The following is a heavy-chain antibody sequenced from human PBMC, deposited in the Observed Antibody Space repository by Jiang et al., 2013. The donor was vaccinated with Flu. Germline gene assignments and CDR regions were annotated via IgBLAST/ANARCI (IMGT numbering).Heavy chain of an antibody. CDR2: IYYSGST. CDR1: GGSINSYY. V-gene: IGHV4-59*01. Sequence: GSGLVKPSETLSLTCTVSGGSINSYYWSWIRQPPGKGLEWIGYIYYSGSTNYNPSLKSRVTISVDTSKNQFSLKLSSVTAADTAVYYCARDLAPERYCSTTSCYTQGDWFDPWGQGTLVTVSS. D-gene: IGHD2-2*02. CDR3: ARDLAPERYCSTTSCYTQGDWFDP. J-gene: IGHJ5*02.